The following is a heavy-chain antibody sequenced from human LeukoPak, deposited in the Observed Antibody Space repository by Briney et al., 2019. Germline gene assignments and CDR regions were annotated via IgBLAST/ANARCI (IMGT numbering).Heavy chain of an antibody. CDR2: INHSGST. Sequence: PSETLSLTCAVYGGSFSGYYWSWIRQPPGKGLEWIGEINHSGSTNYNPSLKSRVTISVDTSKNQFSLKLSSVTAPDTAAYYCAREDRDYYDSSGNWFDPWGQGTLVTVSS. CDR1: GGSFSGYY. J-gene: IGHJ5*02. V-gene: IGHV4-34*01. D-gene: IGHD3-22*01. CDR3: AREDRDYYDSSGNWFDP.